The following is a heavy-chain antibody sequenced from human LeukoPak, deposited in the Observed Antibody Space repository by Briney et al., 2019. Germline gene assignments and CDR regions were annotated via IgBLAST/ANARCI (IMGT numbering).Heavy chain of an antibody. V-gene: IGHV4-34*01. CDR3: ARGLQQLAYFDY. CDR1: GGSFSGYY. D-gene: IGHD6-13*01. J-gene: IGHJ4*02. Sequence: SETLSLTCAVYGGSFSGYYWSWIRQPPGKGLEWIGEINHSGSTNYNPSLKSRVTISVDTSKNQFSLKLSSVTAADTAVYYCARGLQQLAYFDYWGQGTLVTVSS. CDR2: INHSGST.